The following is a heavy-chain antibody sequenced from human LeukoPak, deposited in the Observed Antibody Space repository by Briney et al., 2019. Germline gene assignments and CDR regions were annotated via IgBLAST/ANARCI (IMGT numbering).Heavy chain of an antibody. D-gene: IGHD3-22*01. Sequence: SVKVSCKASGFTFTSSAVQWVRQARGQRLEWRGWIFVGSGNTNYAQKFQERVTITRDMSTSTAYMELSSLRSEDTAVYYCAAGDYYDSSGYYLPFDYWGQGTLVTVSS. CDR3: AAGDYYDSSGYYLPFDY. J-gene: IGHJ4*02. CDR2: IFVGSGNT. V-gene: IGHV1-58*01. CDR1: GFTFTSSA.